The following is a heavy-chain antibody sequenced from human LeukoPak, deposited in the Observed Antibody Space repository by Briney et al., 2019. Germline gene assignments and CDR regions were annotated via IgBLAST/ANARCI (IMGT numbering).Heavy chain of an antibody. CDR3: ARGYSSGYRIDY. V-gene: IGHV3-74*01. CDR1: GFTFSSYW. Sequence: PGGSLRLSCAASGFTFSSYWMHWVRHAPGKGLVWVSRINSDGSSTSYADSVKGRFTISRDNAKNTLYLQMNSLRAEDTAVYYCARGYSSGYRIDYWGQGTLVTVSS. CDR2: INSDGSST. D-gene: IGHD3-22*01. J-gene: IGHJ4*02.